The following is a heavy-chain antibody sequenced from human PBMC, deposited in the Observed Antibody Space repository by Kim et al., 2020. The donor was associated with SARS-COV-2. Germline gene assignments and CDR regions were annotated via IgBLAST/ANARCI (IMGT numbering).Heavy chain of an antibody. CDR3: ASGLTPGQY. D-gene: IGHD2-15*01. Sequence: GGSLRLSCAASGFTFSEYWMHWVRQAPGKGLVWVSRIIPDGRSTSYADSVKGRFTISRDNAKNTLYLQMNSLRAEDMAVYYCASGLTPGQYWGQGTLVTV. CDR1: GFTFSEYW. CDR2: IIPDGRST. J-gene: IGHJ4*02. V-gene: IGHV3-74*01.